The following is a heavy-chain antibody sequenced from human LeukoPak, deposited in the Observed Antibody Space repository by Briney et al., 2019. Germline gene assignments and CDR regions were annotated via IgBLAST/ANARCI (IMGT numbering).Heavy chain of an antibody. CDR3: AKELAAAGNPAYDY. Sequence: GGTLRLSCAASGFPLSNYAMSWVRQAPGKGLEWVSGIGGDGIFYAESVRGRFTISRDNSKNTLYLQMNGLRGDDTALYYCAKELAAAGNPAYDYWGQGILVTVCS. CDR1: GFPLSNYA. J-gene: IGHJ4*01. V-gene: IGHV3-23*01. CDR2: IGGDGI. D-gene: IGHD6-13*01.